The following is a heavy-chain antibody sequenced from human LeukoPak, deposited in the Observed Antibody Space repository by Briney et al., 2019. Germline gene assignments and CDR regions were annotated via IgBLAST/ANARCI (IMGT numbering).Heavy chain of an antibody. J-gene: IGHJ5*02. CDR1: GYTFTSCG. CDR2: ISAYNGNT. D-gene: IGHD3-10*01. CDR3: ARDTYYYGSGSMNWFDP. V-gene: IGHV1-18*01. Sequence: GASVKVSCKASGYTFTSCGISWVRQAPGQGLEWMGWISAYNGNTNYAQKLQGRVTMTTDTSTSTAYMELRSLRSDDTAVYYCARDTYYYGSGSMNWFDPWGQGTLATVSS.